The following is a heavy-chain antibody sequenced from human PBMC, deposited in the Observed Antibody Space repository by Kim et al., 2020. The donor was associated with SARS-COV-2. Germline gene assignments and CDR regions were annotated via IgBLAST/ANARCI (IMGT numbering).Heavy chain of an antibody. CDR3: AKGGGFWATSNFDC. CDR2: ISGGGGTT. J-gene: IGHJ4*02. D-gene: IGHD5-12*01. Sequence: GGSLRLSCAASGFTFSDCAMSWVRQAPGKGLEWVSGISGGGGTTSYADSVKGRFTISRDNSKNTVYLQMNSLRAEDTALYYCAKGGGFWATSNFDCWGQGTLVTVSS. CDR1: GFTFSDCA. V-gene: IGHV3-23*01.